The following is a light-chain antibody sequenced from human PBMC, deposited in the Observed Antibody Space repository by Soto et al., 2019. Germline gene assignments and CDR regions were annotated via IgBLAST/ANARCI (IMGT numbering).Light chain of an antibody. J-gene: IGKJ1*01. Sequence: AIQMTQSPSSLSASVGDRVNISCRASQGIRDDLGWYQQKPGKAPKLLIYGASNLQSGVPSRFSGSGFGTDFILTISSLQPEDSGSYYCLQDYTYPRTFGQGTKVEIK. CDR1: QGIRDD. CDR2: GAS. CDR3: LQDYTYPRT. V-gene: IGKV1-6*01.